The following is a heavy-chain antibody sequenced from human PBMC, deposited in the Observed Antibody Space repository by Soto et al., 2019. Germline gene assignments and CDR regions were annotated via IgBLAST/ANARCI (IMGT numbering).Heavy chain of an antibody. CDR3: ARGISPKVVVQGDAPEKYYFDF. V-gene: IGHV4-34*02. CDR2: INHSGIS. Sequence: QVQLQQWGVGLLKPSQTLSLTCAVYGGSFSGYYWTWIRQSPVKGLEWIGEINHSGISNYNPSLKSRVTISVDTSKNQFSLRLSSVTAADTAVYYCARGISPKVVVQGDAPEKYYFDFWGQGTLVTVSS. J-gene: IGHJ4*02. D-gene: IGHD3-22*01. CDR1: GGSFSGYY.